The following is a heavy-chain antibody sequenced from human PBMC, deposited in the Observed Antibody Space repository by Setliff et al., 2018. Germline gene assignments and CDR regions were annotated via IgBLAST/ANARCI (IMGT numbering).Heavy chain of an antibody. CDR1: GFTFVNYW. D-gene: IGHD3-10*01. J-gene: IGHJ3*02. CDR2: VNSDGSST. V-gene: IGHV3-74*01. CDR3: ARRFFYYGSGNGEDAFDI. Sequence: GGSLRLSCAASGFTFVNYWMHWVRQAPGKGLVWVSRVNSDGSSTIYADSVKGRFTISRDNAENTLYLQMNSLRAEDTAVYYCARRFFYYGSGNGEDAFDIWGQGTMVTVSS.